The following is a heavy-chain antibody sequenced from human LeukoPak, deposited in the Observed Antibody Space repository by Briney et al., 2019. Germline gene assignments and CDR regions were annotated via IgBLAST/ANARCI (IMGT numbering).Heavy chain of an antibody. Sequence: PGGSLRLSCAASGFTFSSYSMNWVRQAPGKGLEWVSYISSSSTIYYADSVKGRFTISRDNAKNSLYLQMNSLRAEDTAVYYCAKGVAYGSSALDYWGQGTLVTVSS. CDR3: AKGVAYGSSALDY. J-gene: IGHJ4*02. CDR1: GFTFSSYS. D-gene: IGHD3-10*01. V-gene: IGHV3-48*01. CDR2: ISSSSTI.